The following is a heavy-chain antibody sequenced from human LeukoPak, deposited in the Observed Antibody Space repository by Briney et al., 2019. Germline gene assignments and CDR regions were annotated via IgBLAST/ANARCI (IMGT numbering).Heavy chain of an antibody. CDR2: ISSGSSYI. CDR1: GFTFSSYS. D-gene: IGHD1-7*01. Sequence: GGSLRLSCAASGFTFSSYSMNWVRQAPGKGLEWVSSISSGSSYIYYADSVKGRFTISRDNAKNSLYLQMNSLRAEDTAVYYCAIQRTTGFDYWGQGTLVTVSS. V-gene: IGHV3-21*01. CDR3: AIQRTTGFDY. J-gene: IGHJ4*02.